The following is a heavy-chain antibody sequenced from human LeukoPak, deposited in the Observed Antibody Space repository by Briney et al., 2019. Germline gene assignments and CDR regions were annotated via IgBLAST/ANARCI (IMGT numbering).Heavy chain of an antibody. CDR1: GGSISSQY. D-gene: IGHD1-1*01. CDR3: ARARCVNCFYAFDF. Sequence: PSETQALTCSVSGGSISSQYWSWIRLPPGKGLEWIGYLSKSGNTNYSPSLKSRVTIFGATSKNHFILKLSSVTAADTAVYYCARARCVNCFYAFDFRGQGTLVTVSS. V-gene: IGHV4-59*11. J-gene: IGHJ3*01. CDR2: LSKSGNT.